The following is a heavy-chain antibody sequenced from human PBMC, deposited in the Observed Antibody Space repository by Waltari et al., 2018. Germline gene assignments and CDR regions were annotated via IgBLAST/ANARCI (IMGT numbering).Heavy chain of an antibody. J-gene: IGHJ3*01. D-gene: IGHD3-10*01. V-gene: IGHV2-5*01. CDR2: IYWNDDK. Sequence: QITLKESGPARVKPPETLTLTCTFSGFSLSSSGVGVGWIRQPPGKALEWLALIYWNDDKLYSPSLKTRLTIAKDTSKNQVVLRMTNMDPVDTATYYCAHRPSITEAIWGAFDVWGQGTLAIVSS. CDR1: GFSLSSSGVG. CDR3: AHRPSITEAIWGAFDV.